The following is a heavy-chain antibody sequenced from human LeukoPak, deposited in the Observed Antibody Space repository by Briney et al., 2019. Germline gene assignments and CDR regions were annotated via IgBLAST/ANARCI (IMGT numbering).Heavy chain of an antibody. Sequence: SETLSLTCTVSGGSISSNNYYWGWIRQPPGKGLEWIANIFYTGSTYYNPSLQSRLTISLDTSKNQFSLKLTSVTAADTAVYYCAKSMTTVLLDAFDIWGQGTMVTVSS. J-gene: IGHJ3*02. V-gene: IGHV4-39*01. D-gene: IGHD4-17*01. CDR1: GGSISSNNYY. CDR3: AKSMTTVLLDAFDI. CDR2: IFYTGST.